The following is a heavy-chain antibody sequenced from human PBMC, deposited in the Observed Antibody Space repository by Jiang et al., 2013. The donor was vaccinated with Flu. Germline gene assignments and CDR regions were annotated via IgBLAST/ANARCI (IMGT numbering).Heavy chain of an antibody. V-gene: IGHV1-46*01. CDR2: INPSGGST. Sequence: GAEVKKPGASVKVSCKASGYTFTSYYMHWVRQAPGQGLEWMGIINPSGGSTSYAQKFQGRVTMTRDTSTSTVYMELSSLRSEDTAVYYCARSTGDYDAFDIWGQGTMVTISS. D-gene: IGHD4-17*01. CDR3: ARSTGDYDAFDI. CDR1: GYTFTSYY. J-gene: IGHJ3*02.